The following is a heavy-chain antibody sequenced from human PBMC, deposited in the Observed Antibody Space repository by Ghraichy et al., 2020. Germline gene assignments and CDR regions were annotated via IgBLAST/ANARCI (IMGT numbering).Heavy chain of an antibody. Sequence: GGSLRLSCAASGFTFSSHWMHWVRQAPGKGLVALSHINGAETTTTYAESVKGRFTISRDNAKNTLYLQMNSLRAEATAIYYFARDNWGSIDYWGQGHLVTVSS. CDR1: GFTFSSHW. CDR2: INGAETTT. CDR3: ARDNWGSIDY. D-gene: IGHD7-27*01. J-gene: IGHJ4*02. V-gene: IGHV3-74*03.